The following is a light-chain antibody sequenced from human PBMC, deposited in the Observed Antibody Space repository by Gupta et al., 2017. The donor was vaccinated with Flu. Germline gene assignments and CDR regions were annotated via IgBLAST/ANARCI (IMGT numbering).Light chain of an antibody. V-gene: IGKV1-39*01. CDR2: AAS. CDR3: QQSSSAPRT. Sequence: DIQMSQSPSCLSASIGDRVTITCRASQSIGTYLNWYLQKSGKAPKFLIYAASSLQVGVPSRFSGSGSGTDFTLTITGLQPEDFGTYYCQQSSSAPRTFGQGTKVEIK. J-gene: IGKJ1*01. CDR1: QSIGTY.